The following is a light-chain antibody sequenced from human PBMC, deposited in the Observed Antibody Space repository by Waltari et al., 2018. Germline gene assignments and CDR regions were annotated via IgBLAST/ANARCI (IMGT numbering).Light chain of an antibody. J-gene: IGKJ1*01. CDR1: QRVGRS. Sequence: DIVLTQSPGTLSLSPGERATLSCRASQRVGRSLVWYQQKPGQAPRLLIYDASTRATGIPDRFSGSGSGTDFSLTISRLEPEDFAVYFCQNYVRLPATFGQGTKVEIK. CDR2: DAS. V-gene: IGKV3-20*01. CDR3: QNYVRLPAT.